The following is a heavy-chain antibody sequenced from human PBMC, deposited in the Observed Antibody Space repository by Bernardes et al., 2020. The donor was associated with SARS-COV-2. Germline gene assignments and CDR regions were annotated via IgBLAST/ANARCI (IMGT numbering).Heavy chain of an antibody. CDR3: AKDYPDGGGALFFDD. V-gene: IGHV3-23*01. Sequence: GGSLRLSCVASGFNFNNQAMSWVRQAPGKGLEWISGIYSGGDTFYTDSVRGRFTISRDNSKNTVFLQMNSLRAEDTAIYYCAKDYPDGGGALFFDDWGQGTLVTVSS. CDR2: IYSGGDT. D-gene: IGHD2-15*01. J-gene: IGHJ4*02. CDR1: GFNFNNQA.